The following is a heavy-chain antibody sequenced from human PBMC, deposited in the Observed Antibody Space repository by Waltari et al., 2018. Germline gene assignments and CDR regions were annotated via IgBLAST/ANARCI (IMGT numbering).Heavy chain of an antibody. CDR2: SRSKANGEPT. Sequence: EVQLVESGGGLVQPGRSLRLSCTASGFTFGDYGLTWFRQAPGKGLEWVGFSRSKANGEPTDYAASLKGRFSISRDDSKSIAYLQMNSLKVEDTAVYYCTSASSNIVLVTRHFDYWGQGTLVTVSS. CDR3: TSASSNIVLVTRHFDY. V-gene: IGHV3-49*03. D-gene: IGHD2-21*02. CDR1: GFTFGDYG. J-gene: IGHJ4*02.